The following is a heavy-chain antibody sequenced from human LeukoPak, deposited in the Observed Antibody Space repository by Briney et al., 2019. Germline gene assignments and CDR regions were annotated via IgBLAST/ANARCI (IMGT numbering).Heavy chain of an antibody. CDR1: GYTFTSYA. CDR2: INAGNGNT. J-gene: IGHJ3*02. Sequence: ASVKVSCKASGYTFTSYAMHWVRQAPGQRLEWMGWINAGNGNTKYSQEFQGRVTITRDTSASTAYMELSRLRSDDTAVYYCARVLRYFDWSRITCLDNDAFDIWGQGTMVTVSS. CDR3: ARVLRYFDWSRITCLDNDAFDI. D-gene: IGHD3-9*01. V-gene: IGHV1-3*01.